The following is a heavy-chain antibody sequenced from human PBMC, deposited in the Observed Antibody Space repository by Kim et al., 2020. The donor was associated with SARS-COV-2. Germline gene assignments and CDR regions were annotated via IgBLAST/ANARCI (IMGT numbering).Heavy chain of an antibody. Sequence: GGSLRLSCAASGFTFSSYEMNWVRQAPGKGLEWVSYISSSGSTIYYADSVKGRFTISRDNAKNSLYLQMNSLRAEDTAVYYCASLNYYDSSGYYPHAFDIWGQGTMVTVSS. CDR1: GFTFSSYE. V-gene: IGHV3-48*03. J-gene: IGHJ3*02. D-gene: IGHD3-22*01. CDR3: ASLNYYDSSGYYPHAFDI. CDR2: ISSSGSTI.